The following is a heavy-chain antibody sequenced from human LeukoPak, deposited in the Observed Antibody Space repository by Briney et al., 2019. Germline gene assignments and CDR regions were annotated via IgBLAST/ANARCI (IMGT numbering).Heavy chain of an antibody. CDR2: IIPNLGTT. CDR1: GGTSNSHA. CDR3: ATTNDGGGYQWGDFFDF. V-gene: IGHV1-69*04. J-gene: IGHJ4*02. Sequence: GGSVKVSCKASGGTSNSHAISWVRQAPGQGLEWMGRIIPNLGTTNRAQNFQDRVTLTADKSTNTAYMELTSLTSDDTAVYYCATTNDGGGYQWGDFFDFWGQGTLVTVSS. D-gene: IGHD3-22*01.